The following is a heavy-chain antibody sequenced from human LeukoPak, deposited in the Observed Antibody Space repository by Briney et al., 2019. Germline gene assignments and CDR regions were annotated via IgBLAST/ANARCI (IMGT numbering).Heavy chain of an antibody. Sequence: PSETLSLTCAVYGGSFSGYYWSWIRQPPGKGLEWVGRIKSKTDGGTTDYAAPVKGRFTISRDDSKNTLYLQMNSLKTEDTAVYYCTTGGLYSDYYDSSGYDYWGQGTLVTVSS. CDR2: IKSKTDGGTT. CDR3: TTGGLYSDYYDSSGYDY. V-gene: IGHV3-15*01. CDR1: GGSFSGYY. D-gene: IGHD3-22*01. J-gene: IGHJ4*02.